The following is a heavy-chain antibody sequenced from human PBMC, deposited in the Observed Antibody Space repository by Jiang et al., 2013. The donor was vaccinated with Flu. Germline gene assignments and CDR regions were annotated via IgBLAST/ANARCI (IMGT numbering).Heavy chain of an antibody. V-gene: IGHV4-31*03. CDR3: ARATLPGGYYYDSSGYSRALGKGAFDY. CDR1: GGSISSGGYY. CDR2: IYYSGST. J-gene: IGHJ4*02. Sequence: GSGLVKPSQTLSLTCTVSGGSISSGGYYWSWIRQHPGKGLEWIGYIYYSGSTYYNPSLKSRVTISVDTSKNQFSLKLSSVTAADTAVYYCARATLPGGYYYDSSGYSRALGKGAFDYWGQGNPGHRLL. D-gene: IGHD3-22*01.